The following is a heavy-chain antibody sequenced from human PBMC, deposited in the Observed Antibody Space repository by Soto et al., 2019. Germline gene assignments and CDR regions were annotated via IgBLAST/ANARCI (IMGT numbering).Heavy chain of an antibody. J-gene: IGHJ6*02. V-gene: IGHV3-30-3*01. CDR3: ARALGIAARPNYYYYGMVV. CDR1: GFTFSSYA. Sequence: QVQLVESGGGVVQPGRSLRLSCAASGFTFSSYAMHWVRQAPGKGLEWVAVISYDGSNKYYADSVKGRFTISRDNSKNTLYLQMNSLRAEDTAVYYCARALGIAARPNYYYYGMVVWGQGTTVTVSS. D-gene: IGHD6-6*01. CDR2: ISYDGSNK.